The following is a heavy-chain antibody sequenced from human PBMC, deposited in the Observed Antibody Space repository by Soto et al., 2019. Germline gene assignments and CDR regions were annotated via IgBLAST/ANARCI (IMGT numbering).Heavy chain of an antibody. J-gene: IGHJ6*03. CDR1: GFTLSGYA. V-gene: IGHV3-64*01. Sequence: EVQLAESGGGLAQPGGSLRLSCAASGFTLSGYAMDWVRQAPGKGLEYVSGISSNGVGTYYANSVQGRFTISRDNSKNTVYLQMGSLGPEDMAVYYCARRGRTDFYYMDVWGKGTTVTVSS. D-gene: IGHD2-15*01. CDR2: ISSNGVGT. CDR3: ARRGRTDFYYMDV.